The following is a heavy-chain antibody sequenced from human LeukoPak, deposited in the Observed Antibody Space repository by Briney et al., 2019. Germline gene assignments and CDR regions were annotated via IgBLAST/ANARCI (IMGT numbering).Heavy chain of an antibody. D-gene: IGHD6-13*01. J-gene: IGHJ4*02. CDR2: INPNSGGT. CDR3: ARDLSWSIDY. CDR1: GYTFIDYY. V-gene: IGHV1-2*02. Sequence: ASVKVSCKASGYTFIDYYMHWVRQAPGQGLEWMGWINPNSGGTNYAQKFQGRVTMTRDTSIGTAHMELSRLRSDDTAVYFCARDLSWSIDYWGQGTLVTVSS.